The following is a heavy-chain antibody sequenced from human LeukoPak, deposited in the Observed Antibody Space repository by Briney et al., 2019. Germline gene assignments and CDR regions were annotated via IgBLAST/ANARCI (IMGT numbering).Heavy chain of an antibody. CDR2: MYHSGSI. CDR1: GGSISSRNW. J-gene: IGHJ4*02. CDR3: ARDKGGITMVRGVINFDY. Sequence: RASETLSLTCTVSGGSISSRNWWSWVRQPPGKGLEWIGEMYHSGSINYNPSLKSRVTISVDISKNQFSLKLNSVTAADTAVYYCARDKGGITMVRGVINFDYWGQGTLVTVSS. D-gene: IGHD3-10*01. V-gene: IGHV4-4*02.